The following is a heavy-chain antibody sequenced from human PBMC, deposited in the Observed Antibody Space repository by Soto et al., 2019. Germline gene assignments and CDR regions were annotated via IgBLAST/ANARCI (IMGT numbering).Heavy chain of an antibody. CDR3: AKGHYDWYYYYMDI. Sequence: PGGSLRLSCAASGFTFSSYAMSWVRQAPGKGLEWVSAISGVDGSTDYADSVKGRFTISRDNSKNTLYLQMNSLRAEDTAVYYCAKGHYDWYYYYMDIWGKGTKVTVSS. D-gene: IGHD5-12*01. V-gene: IGHV3-23*01. CDR2: ISGVDGST. CDR1: GFTFSSYA. J-gene: IGHJ6*03.